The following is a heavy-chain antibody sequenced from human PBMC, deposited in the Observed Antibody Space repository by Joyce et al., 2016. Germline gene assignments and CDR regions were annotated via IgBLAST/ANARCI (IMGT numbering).Heavy chain of an antibody. V-gene: IGHV3-74*03. J-gene: IGHJ4*02. CDR3: ARLRRWSGPSDC. Sequence: EVQLVESGGGLVQPGGSLRLSCAASGFTFSSYWMYWVRKAPGKGVGWVSRINRDGSNTTYADSVKGRFTISRDNAKNTLYLKMNSLRAEDTAVYYCARLRRWSGPSDCWGQGTLVTVSS. CDR2: INRDGSNT. D-gene: IGHD4-23*01. CDR1: GFTFSSYW.